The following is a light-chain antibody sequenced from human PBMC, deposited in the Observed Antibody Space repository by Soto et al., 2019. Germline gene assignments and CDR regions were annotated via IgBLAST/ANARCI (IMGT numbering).Light chain of an antibody. V-gene: IGLV2-23*01. CDR3: SSYAGRSTFVV. CDR1: SSDVGCYRL. J-gene: IGLJ2*01. CDR2: EDD. Sequence: QSALTQPASVSASPGEPITISCTGTSSDVGCYRLVSWYQQHPGKAPKLIIYEDDERPSGVSNRFSGSKSGNTASLTISGLQAEDEADYYCSSYAGRSTFVVFGGGTKLTVL.